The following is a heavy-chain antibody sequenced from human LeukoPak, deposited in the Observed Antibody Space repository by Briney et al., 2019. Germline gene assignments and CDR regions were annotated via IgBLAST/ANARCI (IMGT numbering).Heavy chain of an antibody. CDR2: ISGSGGST. D-gene: IGHD3-10*01. CDR3: AKDHYYYGSGSSKTAFDY. CDR1: GFTFSSYA. V-gene: IGHV3-23*01. Sequence: GGSLRLFCAASGFTFSSYAMSWVRQAPGKWLEWVSAISGSGGSTYYADSVKGRFTISRDNSKNTLYLQMNSLREEDTAVYYCAKDHYYYGSGSSKTAFDYWGQGTLVTVSS. J-gene: IGHJ4*02.